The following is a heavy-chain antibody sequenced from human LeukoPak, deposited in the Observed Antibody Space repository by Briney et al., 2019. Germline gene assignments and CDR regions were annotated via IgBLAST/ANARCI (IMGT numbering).Heavy chain of an antibody. CDR3: ARCSGGSCTFDY. Sequence: PGGSLRLSCAASGFTFSSYEMNWVRQAPGKGLEWVSYISSSGSTIYYADSVKGRFTISRDNAKNSLYLQMNSLRAEDTAVYYCARCSGGSCTFDYWGQGTVVTVSS. D-gene: IGHD2-15*01. CDR1: GFTFSSYE. J-gene: IGHJ4*02. V-gene: IGHV3-48*03. CDR2: ISSSGSTI.